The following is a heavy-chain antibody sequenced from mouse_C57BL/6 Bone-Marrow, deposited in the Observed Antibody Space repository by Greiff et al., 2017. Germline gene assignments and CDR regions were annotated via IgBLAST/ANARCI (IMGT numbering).Heavy chain of an antibody. D-gene: IGHD1-1*01. Sequence: EVQLVESGAELVKPGASVKLSCTASGFNIKDYYMHWVKQRTEQGLEWIGRIDPEDGETKYAPKFQGKATITADTSSNTAYLQLSSLTSEDTAVYYCARGSVYGSSLDAMDYWGQGTSVTDSS. CDR3: ARGSVYGSSLDAMDY. V-gene: IGHV14-2*01. CDR1: GFNIKDYY. CDR2: IDPEDGET. J-gene: IGHJ4*01.